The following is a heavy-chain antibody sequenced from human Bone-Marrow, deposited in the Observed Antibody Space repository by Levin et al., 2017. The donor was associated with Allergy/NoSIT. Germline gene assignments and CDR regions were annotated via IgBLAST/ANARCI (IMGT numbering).Heavy chain of an antibody. V-gene: IGHV4-31*03. CDR1: GDSISSGGYY. D-gene: IGHD6-13*01. CDR2: IYYSGTT. CDR3: AEDAAAGPMRWFDP. J-gene: IGHJ5*02. Sequence: SQTLSLTCTVSGDSISSGGYYWSWLRQHPGKGLEWIGNIYYSGTTSYNPSLKSRLTISVDTSKNQFALRLTSVTAADTAVYYCAEDAAAGPMRWFDPWGQGTLVIVSS.